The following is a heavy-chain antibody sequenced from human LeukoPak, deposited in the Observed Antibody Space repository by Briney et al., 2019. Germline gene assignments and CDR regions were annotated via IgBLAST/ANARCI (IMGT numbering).Heavy chain of an antibody. J-gene: IGHJ4*02. CDR3: AGHHPRNTVDF. D-gene: IGHD2/OR15-2a*01. Sequence: PSETLSLTCTVSGGSISSYYWSWIRQPPGKGLEWITYISDIGSINYNPSLKSRVTISLDTSKNQFSLKLSSVTAADTAVYYCAGHHPRNTVDFWGQGTLVTVSS. CDR1: GGSISSYY. CDR2: ISDIGSI. V-gene: IGHV4-59*08.